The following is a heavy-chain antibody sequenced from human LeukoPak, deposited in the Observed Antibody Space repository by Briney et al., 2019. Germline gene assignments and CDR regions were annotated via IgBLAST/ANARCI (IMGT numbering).Heavy chain of an antibody. J-gene: IGHJ4*02. CDR2: ISGSGGST. CDR3: AKIAGKYCSGGSCEVDY. V-gene: IGHV3-23*01. Sequence: GGSLRLSCAASGFTFSSYAMSWVRQAPGKGLEWVSAISGSGGSTYYADSVKGRFTISRDNSKNTLYLQMNYLRAEDTAIYYCAKIAGKYCSGGSCEVDYWGQGTLVTVSS. CDR1: GFTFSSYA. D-gene: IGHD2-15*01.